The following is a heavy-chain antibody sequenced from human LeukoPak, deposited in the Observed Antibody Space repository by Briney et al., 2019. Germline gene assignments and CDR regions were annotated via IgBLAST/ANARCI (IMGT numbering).Heavy chain of an antibody. D-gene: IGHD3-22*01. J-gene: IGHJ4*02. Sequence: PGGSLRLSCAASGFTFSSYSMNWVRQAPGEGLEWVSSISSSSSYIYYADSVKGRFTISRDNAKNSLYLQMNSLRAEDTAVYYCARHVVALGFDYWGQGTLVTVSS. CDR1: GFTFSSYS. CDR2: ISSSSSYI. CDR3: ARHVVALGFDY. V-gene: IGHV3-21*01.